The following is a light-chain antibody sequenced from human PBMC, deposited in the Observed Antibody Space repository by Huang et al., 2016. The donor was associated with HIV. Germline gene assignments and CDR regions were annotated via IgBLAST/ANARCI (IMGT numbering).Light chain of an antibody. CDR3: QQYDNLIT. V-gene: IGKV1-33*01. J-gene: IGKJ5*01. Sequence: DIQMTQSPSSLAASVGDRVTITCQVSQDITNYLNWYQHKLGDTPKLLIYEASNLATGVPSRFSGSGSGTDFTFTISSLQPEDIATYYCQQYDNLITFGQGTRLEMK. CDR1: QDITNY. CDR2: EAS.